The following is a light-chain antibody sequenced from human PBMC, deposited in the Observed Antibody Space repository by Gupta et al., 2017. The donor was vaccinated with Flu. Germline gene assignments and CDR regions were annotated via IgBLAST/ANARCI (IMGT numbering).Light chain of an antibody. CDR1: QSISSY. CDR3: QQRGT. CDR2: SAS. Sequence: IQMTQSPSSLSASVGDGVTITCRARQSISSYLNEDQQKPGKAPKLLIYSASSLQIGVPSRFSGSXSGTNFXLTISSMGTGDFDTYDGQQRGTFGXGTKVEIK. J-gene: IGKJ1*01. V-gene: IGKV1-39*01.